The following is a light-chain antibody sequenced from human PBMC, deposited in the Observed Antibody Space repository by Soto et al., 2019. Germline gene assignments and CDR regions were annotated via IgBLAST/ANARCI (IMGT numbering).Light chain of an antibody. CDR2: SNN. V-gene: IGLV1-44*01. CDR3: AAWDDSLNGCV. Sequence: QSVLTQPPSASGAPGQRVTISCSGSSSNIGSNTENWYQQLPGTAPQLLIYSNNQRPSGAPDRSSGSKAGTSASLAISGLQSEDEAYYYCAAWDDSLNGCVFGGGTKLTVL. J-gene: IGLJ3*02. CDR1: SSNIGSNT.